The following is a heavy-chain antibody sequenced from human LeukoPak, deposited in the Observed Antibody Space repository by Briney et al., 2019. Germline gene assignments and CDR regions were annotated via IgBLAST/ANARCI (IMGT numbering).Heavy chain of an antibody. V-gene: IGHV3-30-3*01. J-gene: IGHJ4*02. D-gene: IGHD6-19*01. CDR2: ISYDGSNK. CDR3: AKVISGWSGRTFDY. Sequence: GGSLRLSCAASGFTFSSYAMHWVRQAPGKGLEWVAVISYDGSNKYYADSVEGRFTISRDNSKNTLFLQMNSLRAEDTAVYYCAKVISGWSGRTFDYWGQGTLVTVSS. CDR1: GFTFSSYA.